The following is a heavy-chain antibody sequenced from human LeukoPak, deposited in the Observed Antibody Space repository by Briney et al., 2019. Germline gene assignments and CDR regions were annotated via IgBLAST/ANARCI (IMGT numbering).Heavy chain of an antibody. CDR3: TTEYFGGFEY. J-gene: IGHJ4*02. Sequence: PGGSLRLSCVLSTFTKAWMNWVRQAPGKGLEWVGRVKNRGDGMATDYAAPVKGRFIISRDDSKKTVYLQVDSLKTEDTAVYFCTTEYFGGFEYWGQGTLVTVSS. D-gene: IGHD3-16*01. CDR1: TFTKAW. V-gene: IGHV3-15*07. CDR2: VKNRGDGMAT.